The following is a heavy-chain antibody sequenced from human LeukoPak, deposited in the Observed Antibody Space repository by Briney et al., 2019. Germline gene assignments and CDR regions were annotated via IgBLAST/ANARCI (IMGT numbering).Heavy chain of an antibody. CDR2: IKQDGSEK. CDR1: GFTFSSYW. Sequence: GGSLRLSCAASGFTFSSYWMSWVRQAPGRGLEWVANIKQDGSEKYYVDSVKGRFTISRDNAKNSLYLQMNSLRAEDTAVYYCAKDPADSGSFSYFDYWGQGTLVTVSS. CDR3: AKDPADSGSFSYFDY. V-gene: IGHV3-7*01. J-gene: IGHJ4*02. D-gene: IGHD1-26*01.